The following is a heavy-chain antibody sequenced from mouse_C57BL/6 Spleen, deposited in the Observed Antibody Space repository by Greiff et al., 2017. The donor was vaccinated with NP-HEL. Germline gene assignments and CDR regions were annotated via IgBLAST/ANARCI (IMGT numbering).Heavy chain of an antibody. D-gene: IGHD2-12*01. CDR1: GFSLTSYG. V-gene: IGHV2-2*01. Sequence: VQLQQSGPGLVQPSPSLSISCTVSGFSLTSYGVHWVRQSPGKGLEWLGVIWRGGSTDYNAAFISRLTISKDNSKSQVIFKMNSLQADDTAIYYCARNYYSRGYYAMDYWGQGTSVTVSS. CDR2: IWRGGST. J-gene: IGHJ4*01. CDR3: ARNYYSRGYYAMDY.